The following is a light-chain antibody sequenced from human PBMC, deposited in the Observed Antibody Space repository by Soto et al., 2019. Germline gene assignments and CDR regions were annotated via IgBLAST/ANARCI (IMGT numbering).Light chain of an antibody. CDR3: QSFDSSLSGSGV. CDR2: DSH. V-gene: IGLV1-40*01. J-gene: IGLJ1*01. CDR1: SSNIGAGYD. Sequence: QSVLTQRPSVSGAPGQRVTISCAGSSSNIGAGYDVHWYQQLPGTAPKLLIYDSHNRPSGVPDRFSASRSGTSASLAITGLQAEDEAGYYCQSFDSSLSGSGVFGTGTKVTVL.